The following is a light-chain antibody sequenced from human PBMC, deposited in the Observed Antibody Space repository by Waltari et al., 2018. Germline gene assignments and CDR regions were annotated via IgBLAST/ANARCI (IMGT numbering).Light chain of an antibody. CDR2: GAS. CDR1: HDIAGW. V-gene: IGKV1-12*01. J-gene: IGKJ1*01. Sequence: DIQLPQSPSSVSASVGDIVTITCRASHDIAGWLAWYQQTPGKAPKVLISGASNLQSGVPSRFSGSVSGTDFTLTISSLQPEDFATYFCQQGSSFPWTFGQGTNVEIK. CDR3: QQGSSFPWT.